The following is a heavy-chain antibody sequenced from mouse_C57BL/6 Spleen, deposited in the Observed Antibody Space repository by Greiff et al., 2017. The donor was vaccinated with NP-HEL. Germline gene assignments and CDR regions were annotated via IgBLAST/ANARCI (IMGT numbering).Heavy chain of an antibody. J-gene: IGHJ4*01. Sequence: EVHLVESGGGLVKPGGSLKLSCAASGFTFSDYGMHWVRQAPEKGLEWVAYISSGSSTIYYADTVKGRFTITRDNAKNTLFLLLTSLTSEDTGMYYCARWGNYRHSCARDYGGQGTTVTVSS. CDR2: ISSGSSTI. V-gene: IGHV5-17*01. D-gene: IGHD2-1*01. CDR3: ARWGNYRHSCARDY. CDR1: GFTFSDYG.